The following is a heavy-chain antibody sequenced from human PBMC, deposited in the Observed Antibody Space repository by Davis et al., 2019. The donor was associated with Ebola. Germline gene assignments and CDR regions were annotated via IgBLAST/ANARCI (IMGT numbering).Heavy chain of an antibody. D-gene: IGHD3-10*01. Sequence: AASVKVSCKASGYTFTRYGISWVRQAPGQGLEWMGWMSAYNGNTNYAQNLQVRVTMTTDTSTSTAYMEVRSLRYDDTAVYYCARAVTMVLPSGWFDPWGQGTLVTVSS. J-gene: IGHJ5*02. CDR3: ARAVTMVLPSGWFDP. CDR1: GYTFTRYG. CDR2: MSAYNGNT. V-gene: IGHV1-18*01.